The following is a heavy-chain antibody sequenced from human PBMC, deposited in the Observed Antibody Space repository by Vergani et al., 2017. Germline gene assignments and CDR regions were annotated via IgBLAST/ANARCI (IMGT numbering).Heavy chain of an antibody. V-gene: IGHV3-30-3*01. CDR1: GFTFSSYA. CDR3: AGEAYYYGSGLTRVYFDY. Sequence: QVQLVESGGGVVQPARSLRLSCAASGFTFSSYAMHWVRQAPGKGLEWVAVISYDGSNKYYADSVKGRFTISRDTSKNTLYLQMNSLRAEDTAVYYCAGEAYYYGSGLTRVYFDYWGQGTLVTVSS. J-gene: IGHJ4*02. CDR2: ISYDGSNK. D-gene: IGHD3-10*01.